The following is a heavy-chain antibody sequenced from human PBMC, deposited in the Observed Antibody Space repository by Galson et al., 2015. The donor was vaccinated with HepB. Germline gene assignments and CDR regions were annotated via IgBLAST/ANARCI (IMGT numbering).Heavy chain of an antibody. D-gene: IGHD2-15*01. J-gene: IGHJ4*02. V-gene: IGHV3-23*01. CDR3: AKGGGWSHLVDY. CDR1: GFIFSSYA. CDR2: ITGSGGST. Sequence: SLRLSCAASGFIFSSYAMSWVRQAPGKGLEWVSAITGSGGSTYYADSVKGRFTISRDNSKNTLYLQMNSLRAEDTAVYYCAKGGGWSHLVDYWGQGTLVTVSS.